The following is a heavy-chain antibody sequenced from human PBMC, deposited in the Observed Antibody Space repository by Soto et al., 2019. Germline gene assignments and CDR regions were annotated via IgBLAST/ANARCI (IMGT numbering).Heavy chain of an antibody. CDR1: GYTLTELS. CDR2: FDPEDGET. D-gene: IGHD5-12*01. Sequence: GASVKVSCKVSGYTLTELSMHWVRQAPGKGLERIGGFDPEDGETIYAQKFQGRITMTEDTSTDTAYMELSSLRSEDTDVYYCATTEDIVATKGAFDIWGQGTMIIVSS. CDR3: ATTEDIVATKGAFDI. J-gene: IGHJ3*02. V-gene: IGHV1-24*01.